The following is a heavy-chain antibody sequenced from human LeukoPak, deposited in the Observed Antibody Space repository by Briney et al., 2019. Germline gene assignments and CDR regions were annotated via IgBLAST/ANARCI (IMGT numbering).Heavy chain of an antibody. CDR3: TTATYYYDSSGYYHGYYFDY. Sequence: PGGSLRLSCAASGFTFSNAWMSWVRQAPGKGLEWVGRIKSKTDGGTTDYAAPVKGRFTISRDDSKNTLYLQMNSLKTEDTAVYYCTTATYYYDSSGYYHGYYFDYWGQGTLVTVSS. V-gene: IGHV3-15*01. CDR1: GFTFSNAW. D-gene: IGHD3-22*01. CDR2: IKSKTDGGTT. J-gene: IGHJ4*02.